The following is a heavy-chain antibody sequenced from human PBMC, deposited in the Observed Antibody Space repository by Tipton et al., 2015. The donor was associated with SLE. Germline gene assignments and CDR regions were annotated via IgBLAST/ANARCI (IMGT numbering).Heavy chain of an antibody. Sequence: TLSLTCAVSGYSINRGYSWGWIRQPPGKGLEWIGNIYHSGTTYYNPSLKSRLTISVDRSKNHFFLNLTSLTAADTAVYYCARHVPADPALDYYYYMDVWGKGTTVTVSS. V-gene: IGHV4-38-2*01. CDR2: IYHSGTT. J-gene: IGHJ6*03. D-gene: IGHD2-2*01. CDR1: GYSINRGYS. CDR3: ARHVPADPALDYYYYMDV.